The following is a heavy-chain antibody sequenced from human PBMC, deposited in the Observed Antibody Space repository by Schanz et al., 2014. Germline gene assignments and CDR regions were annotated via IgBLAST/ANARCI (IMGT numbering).Heavy chain of an antibody. CDR2: INAHTGNT. CDR1: GYIFGSHG. CDR3: ARVHIATYHYNSPGAFDI. V-gene: IGHV1-18*01. D-gene: IGHD3-10*01. J-gene: IGHJ3*02. Sequence: QLMQSGSEVRKPGASVKVSCKASGYIFGSHGMTWVRQAPGQGPELMGWINAHTGNTQYAQKFQGRVNMTRDTVTTTVHLELTRLRTDDTAIYYCARVHIATYHYNSPGAFDIWVRGTRXTCSS.